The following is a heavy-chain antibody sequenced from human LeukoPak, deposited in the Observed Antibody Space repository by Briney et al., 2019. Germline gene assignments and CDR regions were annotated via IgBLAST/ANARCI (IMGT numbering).Heavy chain of an antibody. Sequence: PGGSLRLSCAASGFXFSGYWIHWVRQAPGKGLVWVSRINSDGSSTSYADSVKGRFTISRDSAKNTLYLQMNSLRAEDTAVYYCVRDGYSYGFMLAFDIWGLGTRVTVSS. CDR2: INSDGSST. V-gene: IGHV3-74*01. CDR1: GFXFSGYW. CDR3: VRDGYSYGFMLAFDI. D-gene: IGHD5-18*01. J-gene: IGHJ3*02.